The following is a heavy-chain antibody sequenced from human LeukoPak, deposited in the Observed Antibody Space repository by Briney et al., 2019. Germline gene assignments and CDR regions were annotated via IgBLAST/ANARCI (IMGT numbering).Heavy chain of an antibody. D-gene: IGHD2-2*01. V-gene: IGHV3-21*01. Sequence: GGSLRLSCAASGFTFNTFNMNWVRQAPGKGLEWVSSITSGGDYIYYADSVKGRFTISRDNAKNSLYLQMNSLRAEDTAVYYCARDLPPSVVVPYGWFDPWGQGTLVTVSS. J-gene: IGHJ5*02. CDR3: ARDLPPSVVVPYGWFDP. CDR2: ITSGGDYI. CDR1: GFTFNTFN.